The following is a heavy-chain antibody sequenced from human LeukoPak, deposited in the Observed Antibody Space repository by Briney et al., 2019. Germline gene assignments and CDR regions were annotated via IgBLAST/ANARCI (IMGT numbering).Heavy chain of an antibody. CDR3: AKRRDYISS. D-gene: IGHD4-11*01. CDR2: IDEDGGEK. J-gene: IGHJ5*02. CDR1: GFTFSAFW. Sequence: GGSLRLSCAAPGFTFSAFWMTWVPQAPGRGRWWVSNIDEDGGEKYYVDSVNGRFTISRDNTKNSIYLQMNSLRAEDTAVYYCAKRRDYISSWGQGTLVTVSS. V-gene: IGHV3-7*01.